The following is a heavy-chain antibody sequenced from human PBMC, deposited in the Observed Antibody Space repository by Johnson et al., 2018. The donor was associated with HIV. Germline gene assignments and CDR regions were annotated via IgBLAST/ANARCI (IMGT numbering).Heavy chain of an antibody. D-gene: IGHD1-26*01. CDR3: ARDQELIVTDAFDI. J-gene: IGHJ3*02. CDR2: ISYDGSNK. Sequence: QMLLVESGGGLVQPGGSLRLSCAASGFTFSSYGMHWVRQAPGKGLEWVAVISYDGSNKYYVDSVKGRFTISRDNAKNSLYLQMNSLRAEDTAVYYCARDQELIVTDAFDIWGQGTMVTVSS. CDR1: GFTFSSYG. V-gene: IGHV3-30*03.